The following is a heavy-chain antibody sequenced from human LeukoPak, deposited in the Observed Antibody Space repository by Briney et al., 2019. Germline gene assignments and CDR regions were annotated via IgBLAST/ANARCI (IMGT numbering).Heavy chain of an antibody. J-gene: IGHJ3*02. CDR1: GYTFTGYC. CDR2: INPNSGGT. Sequence: GASVKVSCKASGYTFTGYCMHWVRQAPGQGLEWMGWINPNSGGTNYAQKFQGRVTMTRDTSISTAYMELSRLRSDDTAVYYCARVGGYCSGGSCYEAFDIWGQGTMVTVSS. D-gene: IGHD2-15*01. V-gene: IGHV1-2*02. CDR3: ARVGGYCSGGSCYEAFDI.